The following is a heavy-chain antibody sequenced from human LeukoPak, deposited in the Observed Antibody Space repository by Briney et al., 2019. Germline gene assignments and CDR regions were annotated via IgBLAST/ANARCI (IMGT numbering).Heavy chain of an antibody. CDR3: ARDRPFYYGSGSDFDY. CDR2: INSDGSST. CDR1: GFTFSSYW. V-gene: IGHV3-74*01. Sequence: GGSLRLSCAASGFTFSSYWVHWVRQAPGKGLVWVSPINSDGSSTSYADSVKGRFTISRDNAKNTLSLQMNSLRAEDTAVYYCARDRPFYYGSGSDFDYWGQGTLVTVSS. D-gene: IGHD3-10*01. J-gene: IGHJ4*02.